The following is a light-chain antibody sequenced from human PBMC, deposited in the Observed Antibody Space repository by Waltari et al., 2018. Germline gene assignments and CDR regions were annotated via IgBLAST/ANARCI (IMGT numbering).Light chain of an antibody. CDR2: WAS. V-gene: IGKV4-1*01. J-gene: IGKJ2*01. CDR3: QQYYTIPYT. Sequence: DIVMTQSPDSLAVSLGERPTITCRSSQTVLDSSNNKNYVPCYQQQPWQPPKLLFSWASTRESAVPDRFSGSESGTEFTLTVSSLQPEDVAVYYCQQYYTIPYTFGQGTKLEI. CDR1: QTVLDSSNNKNY.